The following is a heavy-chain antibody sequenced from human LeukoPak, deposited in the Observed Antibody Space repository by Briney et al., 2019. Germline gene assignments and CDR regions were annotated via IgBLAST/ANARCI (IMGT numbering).Heavy chain of an antibody. CDR3: ARSSGYYHDAFDI. J-gene: IGHJ3*02. CDR2: IKSDGSST. Sequence: GGSLRLSCAASGFTFSSYWMHWVRQAPGKGLVWVSRIKSDGSSTSYADSVKGRFTISRDNAKNTLYLQMNSLRAEDAAVYYCARSSGYYHDAFDIWGQGTMVTVSS. CDR1: GFTFSSYW. D-gene: IGHD3-22*01. V-gene: IGHV3-74*01.